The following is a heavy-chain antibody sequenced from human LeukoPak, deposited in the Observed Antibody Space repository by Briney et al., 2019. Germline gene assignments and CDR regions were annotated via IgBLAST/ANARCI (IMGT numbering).Heavy chain of an antibody. V-gene: IGHV4-31*03. Sequence: SQTLSLTCTVSGGSISSGGYYWSWIRQHPGKGPEWIGYIYYSGSAYYNPSLKSRVTISVDTSKNQFSLKLSSVTAADTAVYYCARVWRGPYYYDSSGYYYYFDYWGQGTLVTVSS. CDR3: ARVWRGPYYYDSSGYYYYFDY. J-gene: IGHJ4*02. D-gene: IGHD3-22*01. CDR2: IYYSGSA. CDR1: GGSISSGGYY.